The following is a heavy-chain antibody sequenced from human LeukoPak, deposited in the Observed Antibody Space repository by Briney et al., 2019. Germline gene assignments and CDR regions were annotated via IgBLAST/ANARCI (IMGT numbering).Heavy chain of an antibody. CDR3: ARVPGEGYDFWSGSYYYGMDV. V-gene: IGHV1-2*02. D-gene: IGHD3-3*01. J-gene: IGHJ6*02. CDR2: INPNSGGT. CDR1: GYTFTGYY. Sequence: GASVKVSCKASGYTFTGYYMHWVRQAPGQGLEWMGWINPNSGGTNYAQKFQGRVTMTRDTSISTAYMELSRLRSDDTAVYYCARVPGEGYDFWSGSYYYGMDVWGQGTTVTVSS.